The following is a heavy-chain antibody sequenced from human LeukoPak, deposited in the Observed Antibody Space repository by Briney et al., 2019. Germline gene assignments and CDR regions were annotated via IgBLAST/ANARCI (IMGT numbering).Heavy chain of an antibody. J-gene: IGHJ4*02. D-gene: IGHD2-21*01. CDR2: ISDGGDST. CDR3: AKDQDLVRAY. Sequence: GGSLRLSCAAWGFTFRSYAMTWVRQAPRTGLEWVSTISDGGDSTHYEDSVKGRFTISRDNSQNTVYLDMSSLRAEDTAMYYCAKDQDLVRAYWGQGILVTVSS. CDR1: GFTFRSYA. V-gene: IGHV3-23*01.